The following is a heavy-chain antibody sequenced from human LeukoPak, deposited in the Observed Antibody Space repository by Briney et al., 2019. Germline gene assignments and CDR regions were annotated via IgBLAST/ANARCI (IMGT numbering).Heavy chain of an antibody. CDR1: GGSISSYY. V-gene: IGHV4-59*01. D-gene: IGHD3-16*02. J-gene: IGHJ4*02. CDR2: IYYYGST. CDR3: ARENDYVWGSYRRYFDY. Sequence: SETLSLTCTVSGGSISSYYWSWIRQPPGKGLEWIGYIYYYGSTNYNPSLKSRVTISVDTSENQFSLKLSSVTAADTAVYYCARENDYVWGSYRRYFDYWGQGSLVTVSS.